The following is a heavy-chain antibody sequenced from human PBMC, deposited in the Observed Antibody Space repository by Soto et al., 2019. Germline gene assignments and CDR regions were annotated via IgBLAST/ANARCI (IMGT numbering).Heavy chain of an antibody. V-gene: IGHV4-31*11. CDR2: IYHSGDT. CDR3: AMMVRGGRGLDP. Sequence: QVQLQESGPGLVKPSQTLSLTCAVSGASINNGGYYWSWVRHHPGKVLEWLGHIYHSGDTYYNPSLKSTLTISVDTSKNQFALNLTSATAADTAVYYCAMMVRGGRGLDPWGQVTLVSVSS. CDR1: GASINNGGYY. J-gene: IGHJ5*02. D-gene: IGHD3-10*01.